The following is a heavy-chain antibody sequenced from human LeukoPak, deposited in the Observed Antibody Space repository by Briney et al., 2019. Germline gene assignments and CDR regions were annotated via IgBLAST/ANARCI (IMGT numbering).Heavy chain of an antibody. Sequence: ASVKVSCKASGYTFTGYYIHWVRQAPGQGLEWMGWINPHSGGTNYAQKFQGRVTMTRDTSISTAYMELSRLRSDDTAVYYCARDVGEYCSSTNCYAPDYWGQGTLVTVSS. V-gene: IGHV1-2*02. CDR3: ARDVGEYCSSTNCYAPDY. J-gene: IGHJ4*02. CDR2: INPHSGGT. D-gene: IGHD2-2*01. CDR1: GYTFTGYY.